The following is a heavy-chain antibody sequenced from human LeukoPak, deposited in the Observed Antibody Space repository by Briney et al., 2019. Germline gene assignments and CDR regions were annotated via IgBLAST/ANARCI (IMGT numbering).Heavy chain of an antibody. V-gene: IGHV4-4*02. Sequence: SETLSLTCAVSGGSISSTNWWSWVRQPPGKGLEWIGEIYHSGSTNYNPSLKSRVTISADKSKNQFSLKLTYVTAADTAVYYCARRVKGGYRDRGAFDIWGQGTMVTVSS. J-gene: IGHJ3*02. CDR3: ARRVKGGYRDRGAFDI. CDR2: IYHSGST. CDR1: GGSISSTNW. D-gene: IGHD5-18*01.